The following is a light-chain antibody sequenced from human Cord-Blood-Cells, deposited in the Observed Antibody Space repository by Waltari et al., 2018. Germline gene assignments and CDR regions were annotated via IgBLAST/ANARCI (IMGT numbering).Light chain of an antibody. V-gene: IGKV1-8*01. CDR2: AAA. Sequence: IRITQSPSSLSASTGDRVTINCRASQGISSYLAWYQQKPGKAPKLLIYAAATLQSGVPSRFSGSGSGTDFTLTISCLQSEDFATYYCQQYYSYPRTFGQGTKVEIK. CDR1: QGISSY. J-gene: IGKJ1*01. CDR3: QQYYSYPRT.